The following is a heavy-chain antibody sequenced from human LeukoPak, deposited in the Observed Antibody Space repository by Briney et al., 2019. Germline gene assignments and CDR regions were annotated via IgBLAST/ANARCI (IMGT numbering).Heavy chain of an antibody. J-gene: IGHJ4*02. V-gene: IGHV3-7*01. D-gene: IGHD2-2*01. Sequence: GGSLRLSCAASGFTFSSYWMSWVRQAPGKGLEWVANIKQDGSEKYYVDSVKGRFTISRDNAKNSLYLQMNSLRAEDTAVYYCARLATLDPYCSSTSCYADYWGQGTLVTVSS. CDR1: GFTFSSYW. CDR3: ARLATLDPYCSSTSCYADY. CDR2: IKQDGSEK.